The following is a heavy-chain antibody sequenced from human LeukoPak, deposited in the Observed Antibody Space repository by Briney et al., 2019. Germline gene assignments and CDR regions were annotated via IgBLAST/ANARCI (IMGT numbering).Heavy chain of an antibody. J-gene: IGHJ5*02. D-gene: IGHD1-26*01. Sequence: SETLSLTCTVSGGSISGYYWSWIRQPPGQGLEWIAYIHSNGHTNYNPSLKSRVTISVDTSKNQFSLKVTSVTAADTAMYYCTKREGPMSGSYDYFDPWGQGTLVTVS. CDR1: GGSISGYY. CDR3: TKREGPMSGSYDYFDP. CDR2: IHSNGHT. V-gene: IGHV4-4*09.